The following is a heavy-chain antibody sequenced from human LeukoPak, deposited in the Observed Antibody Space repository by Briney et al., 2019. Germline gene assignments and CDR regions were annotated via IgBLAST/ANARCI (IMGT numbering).Heavy chain of an antibody. V-gene: IGHV3-7*01. D-gene: IGHD3-9*01. CDR1: GFTFSSYW. Sequence: GSLILSCAASGFTFSSYWMSWVRQAPGKGLEWVANIKQDGSEKYYVDSVKGRFTISRDNSKNTLYLQMNSLRAEDTAVYYCARVLLRYFDWAENGAFDYWGQGTLVTVSS. CDR3: ARVLLRYFDWAENGAFDY. J-gene: IGHJ4*02. CDR2: IKQDGSEK.